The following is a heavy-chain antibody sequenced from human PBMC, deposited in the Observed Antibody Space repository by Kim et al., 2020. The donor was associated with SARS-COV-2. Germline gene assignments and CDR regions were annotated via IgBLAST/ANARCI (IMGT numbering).Heavy chain of an antibody. V-gene: IGHV1-2*04. J-gene: IGHJ3*02. Sequence: YAQKFQGWVTMTRDTSISTAYMELSRLRSDDTAVYYCARGGFGDYRGYDIWGQGTMVTVSS. CDR3: ARGGFGDYRGYDI. D-gene: IGHD4-17*01.